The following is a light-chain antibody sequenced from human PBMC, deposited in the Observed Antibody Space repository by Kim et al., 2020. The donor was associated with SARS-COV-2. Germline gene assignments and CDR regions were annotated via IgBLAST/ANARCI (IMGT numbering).Light chain of an antibody. V-gene: IGKV3-11*01. J-gene: IGKJ5*01. CDR3: QQRISWPST. CDR1: QSVGSY. Sequence: EIVLTQSPATLSSSPGERATLSCRASQSVGSYLAWYQHKPGQAPRLLISDASNKAAGIPARFSGSGSGTDFTLTISSLDPEDFAVYYCQQRISWPSTFGQGTRLEIK. CDR2: DAS.